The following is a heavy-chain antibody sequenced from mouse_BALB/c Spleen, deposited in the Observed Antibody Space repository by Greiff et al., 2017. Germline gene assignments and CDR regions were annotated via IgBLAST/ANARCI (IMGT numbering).Heavy chain of an antibody. J-gene: IGHJ3*01. CDR2: ISDGGSYT. CDR1: GFTFSDYY. Sequence: EVKLVESGGGLVKPGGSLKLSCAASGFTFSDYYMYWVRQTPEKRLEWVATISDGGSYTYYPDSVKGRFTISRDNAKNNLYLQMSSLKSEDTAMYYCAREGTGTDAYWGQGTLVTVSA. D-gene: IGHD4-1*01. CDR3: AREGTGTDAY. V-gene: IGHV5-4*02.